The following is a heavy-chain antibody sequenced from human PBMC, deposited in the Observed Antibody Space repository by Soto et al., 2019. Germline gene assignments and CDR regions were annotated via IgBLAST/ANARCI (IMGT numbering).Heavy chain of an antibody. J-gene: IGHJ4*02. CDR3: AKDGSYGSGSYYFDY. CDR2: ISYDGSNK. V-gene: IGHV3-30*18. Sequence: ESGGGVVQPGRSLRLSCAASGFTFSSYGMHWVRQAPGKGLEWVAVISYDGSNKYYADSVKGRFTISRDNSKNTLYLQMNSLRAEDTAVYYCAKDGSYGSGSYYFDYWGQGTLVTVSS. D-gene: IGHD3-10*01. CDR1: GFTFSSYG.